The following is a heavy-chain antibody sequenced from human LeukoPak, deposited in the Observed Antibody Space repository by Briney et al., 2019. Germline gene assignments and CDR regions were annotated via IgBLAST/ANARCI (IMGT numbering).Heavy chain of an antibody. CDR3: ARFTSSSVVSAVDY. CDR1: GGSFSGYY. CDR2: INHSGST. Sequence: SETLSLTCAVYGGSFSGYYWSWLRQPPGKGLEWFGEINHSGSTNYNPSLKSRVTISVDTSKNQFSLKLSSVAAADTAVYYCARFTSSSVVSAVDYWGQGTLVTVSS. D-gene: IGHD6-13*01. J-gene: IGHJ4*02. V-gene: IGHV4-34*01.